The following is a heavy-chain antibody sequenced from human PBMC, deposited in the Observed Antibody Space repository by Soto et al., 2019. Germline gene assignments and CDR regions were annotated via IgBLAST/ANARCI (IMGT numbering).Heavy chain of an antibody. CDR2: INPSGGST. D-gene: IGHD2-15*01. Sequence: ASVKVSCKASGYTFTSHYMHWVRQAPGQGLEWVGIINPSGGSTTFAQKFQGRVTMTRDTSTSTVYMELSSLRSEDTAVYYCARDQVAGTYYFDYWGQGPLVPVSS. CDR1: GYTFTSHY. CDR3: ARDQVAGTYYFDY. J-gene: IGHJ4*02. V-gene: IGHV1-46*01.